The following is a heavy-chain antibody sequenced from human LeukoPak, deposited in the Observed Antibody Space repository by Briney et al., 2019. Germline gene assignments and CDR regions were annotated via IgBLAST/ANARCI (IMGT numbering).Heavy chain of an antibody. V-gene: IGHV1-46*01. CDR2: IYPRDGST. Sequence: ASVKVSCKASGYTFTSNYIHWVRQAPGQGLEWMGMIYPRDGSTSYAQKFQGRVTVTRDTSTSTVHMELSGLRSEDTAVYYCARDQEGFDYWGKGILVTVSS. J-gene: IGHJ4*02. CDR3: ARDQEGFDY. CDR1: GYTFTSNY.